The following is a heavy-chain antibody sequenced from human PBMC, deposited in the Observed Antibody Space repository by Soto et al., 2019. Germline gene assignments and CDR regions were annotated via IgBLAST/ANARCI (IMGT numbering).Heavy chain of an antibody. V-gene: IGHV1-69*02. CDR3: ARSRGSYGMDV. CDR2: IIPILGIA. D-gene: IGHD3-10*01. CDR1: GGTFSSYT. Sequence: QVQLVQSGAEVKKPGSSVKVSCKASGGTFSSYTISWVRQAPGQGLEWMARIIPILGIANYAQKFQGRVTITADKSTSTAEMALSSLRSEDTAVYYCARSRGSYGMDVWGQGTTVTVSS. J-gene: IGHJ6*02.